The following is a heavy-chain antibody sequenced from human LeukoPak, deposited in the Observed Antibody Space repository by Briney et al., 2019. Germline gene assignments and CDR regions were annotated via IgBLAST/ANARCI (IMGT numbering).Heavy chain of an antibody. D-gene: IGHD2-15*01. V-gene: IGHV1-2*02. CDR3: ARVYVVVAATRWFDP. CDR2: IYLKSGVSGGT. J-gene: IGHJ5*02. CDR1: GYTFPGYY. Sequence: GSVSFSSKASGYTFPGYYIHCGRQAPGQGVGWVGWIYLKSGVSGGTQYAQRFRGRVTMTRDTSISTAYMELSRLRSDDTAVYYCARVYVVVAATRWFDPWGQGTLVTVSS.